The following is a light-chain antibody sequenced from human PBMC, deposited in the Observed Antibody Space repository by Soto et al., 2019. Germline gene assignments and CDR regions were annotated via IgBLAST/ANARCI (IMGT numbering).Light chain of an antibody. CDR3: QQFGSSPT. CDR2: GAS. Sequence: EIVLTQSPGTLSLSPGERATLLCRASQTISSTFLAWYQQKPGQAPRLLIYGASSRATGIPDRFSGSGSGTDLTLTISRLEPEDFAVYYCQQFGSSPTFGGGTKVEIK. CDR1: QTISSTF. J-gene: IGKJ4*01. V-gene: IGKV3-20*01.